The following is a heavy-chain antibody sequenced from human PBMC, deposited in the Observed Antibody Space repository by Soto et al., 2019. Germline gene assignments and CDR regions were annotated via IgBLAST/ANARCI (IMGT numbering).Heavy chain of an antibody. Sequence: QVQLQQWGAGLLKPSETLSLTCAVSGGSFSGYYWTWIRQSPGKGLEWIGEINHSESTNYNPSLTSRVTISVDTSKNQFSLKLSSVTAADTAVYYCARGRRLQSTARSGKEYYYYAMDVWGPGTTVTVSS. CDR2: INHSEST. V-gene: IGHV4-34*02. CDR3: ARGRRLQSTARSGKEYYYYAMDV. D-gene: IGHD4-4*01. CDR1: GGSFSGYY. J-gene: IGHJ6*02.